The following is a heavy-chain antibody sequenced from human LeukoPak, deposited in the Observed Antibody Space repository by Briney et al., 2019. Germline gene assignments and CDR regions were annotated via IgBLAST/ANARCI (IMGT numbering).Heavy chain of an antibody. CDR1: GGSISSSSFY. V-gene: IGHV4-39*07. J-gene: IGHJ3*02. CDR2: IYYSGST. D-gene: IGHD4-17*01. CDR3: ARADYVYDAFDI. Sequence: SETLSLTCTVSGGSISSSSFYWGWIRQPPGKGLECIGSIYYSGSTYYNPSLKTRVTISVDTSKNQFSLKLTSVTAADTAVYYCARADYVYDAFDIWGQGTMVTVSS.